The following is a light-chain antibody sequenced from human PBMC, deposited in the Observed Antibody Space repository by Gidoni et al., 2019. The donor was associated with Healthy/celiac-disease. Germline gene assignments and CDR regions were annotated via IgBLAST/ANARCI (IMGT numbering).Light chain of an antibody. J-gene: IGKJ1*01. CDR2: AAS. Sequence: ASQMTQSPSSLSASVGDRVTITCRASQGIRNDLGWYQQKPGKAPKLLIYAASSLQSGVPSRFSGSGSGTDFTLTISSLQPEDFATYYCLQDYNYSWTFGQGTKVEIK. CDR3: LQDYNYSWT. CDR1: QGIRND. V-gene: IGKV1-6*01.